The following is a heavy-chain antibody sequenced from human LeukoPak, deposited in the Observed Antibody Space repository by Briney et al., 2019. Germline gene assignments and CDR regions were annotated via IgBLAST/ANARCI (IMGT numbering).Heavy chain of an antibody. CDR2: MNPNSGNT. J-gene: IGHJ5*02. D-gene: IGHD3-10*01. CDR1: GGTFSTYA. V-gene: IGHV1-8*02. Sequence: ASVKVSCKASGGTFSTYAISWVRQATGQGLEWMGWMNPNSGNTGYAQKFQGRVTMTRNTSISTAYMELSSLRSEDTAVYYCARARTYYYGSGSKWFDPWGQGTLVTVSS. CDR3: ARARTYYYGSGSKWFDP.